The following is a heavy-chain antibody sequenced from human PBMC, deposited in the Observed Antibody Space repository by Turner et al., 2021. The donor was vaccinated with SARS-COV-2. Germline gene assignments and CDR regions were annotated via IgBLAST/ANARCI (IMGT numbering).Heavy chain of an antibody. CDR2: IAYDGSNE. CDR3: AKNGYSYGYSGYYFDY. D-gene: IGHD5-18*01. Sequence: HVQVAEAGGGVVQPGSSLRLDCAASGFTFSSYGMHWVRQAAGKGLEWVAVIAYDGSNEYYADSVEGRFTISRDNSKNTLYLQMNSLRAEDTAVYYCAKNGYSYGYSGYYFDYWGQGTLVTVSS. J-gene: IGHJ4*02. CDR1: GFTFSSYG. V-gene: IGHV3-30*18.